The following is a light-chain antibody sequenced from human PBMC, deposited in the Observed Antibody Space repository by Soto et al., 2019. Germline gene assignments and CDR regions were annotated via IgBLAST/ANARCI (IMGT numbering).Light chain of an antibody. CDR1: QSISSY. J-gene: IGKJ3*01. Sequence: ASVGDRVTITCLASQSISSYLNWYQQKPGKAPKLLIYAASSLQSGVPSRFSGSGSGTDFTFFFCCQAEDEIAACCRVSGCMLHRFSDFG. V-gene: IGKV1-39*01. CDR2: AAS. CDR3: VSGCMLHRFSD.